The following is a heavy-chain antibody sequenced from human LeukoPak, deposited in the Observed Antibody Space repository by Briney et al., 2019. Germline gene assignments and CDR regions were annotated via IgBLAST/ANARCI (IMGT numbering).Heavy chain of an antibody. Sequence: GGSLRLSCAASGFTFSDYYMSWIRQAPGKGLEWVSYISSSGSTIYYADSVKGRFTISRDNAKNSLYLQMNSLRAEDTAVYYCARDVGFWSGIENWFDPWGQGTLVTVSS. CDR2: ISSSGSTI. J-gene: IGHJ5*02. CDR3: ARDVGFWSGIENWFDP. V-gene: IGHV3-11*04. CDR1: GFTFSDYY. D-gene: IGHD3-3*01.